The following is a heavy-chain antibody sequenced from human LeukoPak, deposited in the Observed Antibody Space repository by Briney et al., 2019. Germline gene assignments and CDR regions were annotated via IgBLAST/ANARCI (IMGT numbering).Heavy chain of an antibody. Sequence: VASVKVSCKASVPTFTSYAINWVRQAPGQGLDWMGGFIPIYGSPTYAQNFQGRVTYTTDEPTYTAYMELTNLKSDDTAVYFCAGFFYDTSGDAFDIWGQGTMVTVSS. CDR3: AGFFYDTSGDAFDI. J-gene: IGHJ3*02. V-gene: IGHV1-69*05. CDR2: FIPIYGSP. CDR1: VPTFTSYA. D-gene: IGHD3-22*01.